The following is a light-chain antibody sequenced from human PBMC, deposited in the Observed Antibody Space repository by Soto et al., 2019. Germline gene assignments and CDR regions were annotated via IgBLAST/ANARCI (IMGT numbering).Light chain of an antibody. V-gene: IGKV1-39*01. CDR3: QQYGGSPMYT. Sequence: DIQMTQSPSSLSASVGERITITCRASQSIETYLSWYQVQPGKAPRLLIYAAANLQRGVPSRFTGSGSGTDFTLTISRLEPEDFAVYYCQQYGGSPMYTFGQGTKLEIK. CDR2: AAA. CDR1: QSIETY. J-gene: IGKJ2*01.